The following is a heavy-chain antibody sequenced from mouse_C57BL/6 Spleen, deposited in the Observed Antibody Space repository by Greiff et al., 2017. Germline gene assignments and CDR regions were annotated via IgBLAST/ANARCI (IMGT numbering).Heavy chain of an antibody. V-gene: IGHV1-80*01. Sequence: QVHVKQSGAELVKPGASVKISCTASGYAFSSYWMNWVKQRPGKGLEGIGQIYPGDGDTNYNGKFKGKATLTADKSSSTAYMQLSSLTSEDSAVYFCARGGTAVAGAYWGQGTLVTVSA. D-gene: IGHD1-1*01. CDR1: GYAFSSYW. CDR2: IYPGDGDT. J-gene: IGHJ3*01. CDR3: ARGGTAVAGAY.